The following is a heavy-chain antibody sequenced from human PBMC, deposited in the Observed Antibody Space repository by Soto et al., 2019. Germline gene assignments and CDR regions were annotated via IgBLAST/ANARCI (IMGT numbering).Heavy chain of an antibody. Sequence: LSLTCTVSGDSISGGASFWSWIRQPPGKGLEWIANVYYSGSSYYNPSLKSRLTISVDTTKNQFSLQLKSMTAADTAVYYCAKLSCTSSTCYFPGWFDPWGQGTLVTVS. V-gene: IGHV4-31*03. D-gene: IGHD2-2*01. CDR2: VYYSGSS. J-gene: IGHJ5*02. CDR3: AKLSCTSSTCYFPGWFDP. CDR1: GDSISGGASF.